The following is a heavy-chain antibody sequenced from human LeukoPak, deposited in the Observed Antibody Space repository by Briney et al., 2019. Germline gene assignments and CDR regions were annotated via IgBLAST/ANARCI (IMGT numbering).Heavy chain of an antibody. V-gene: IGHV1-69*13. D-gene: IGHD4-17*01. CDR3: ARNARESRNLGDYPPDY. CDR2: IIPIFGTA. CDR1: GGTFSSYA. J-gene: IGHJ4*02. Sequence: ASVKVSCKASGGTFSSYAISWVRQAPGQGLEWMGGIIPIFGTANYAQKFQGRVTITADESTSTAYMELSSLRSEDTAVYYCARNARESRNLGDYPPDYWGQGTLVTISS.